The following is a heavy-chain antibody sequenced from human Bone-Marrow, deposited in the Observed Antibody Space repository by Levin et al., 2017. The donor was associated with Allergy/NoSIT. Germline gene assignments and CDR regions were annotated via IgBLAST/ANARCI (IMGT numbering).Heavy chain of an antibody. CDR2: ISNGGSPI. D-gene: IGHD2-15*01. J-gene: IGHJ4*02. CDR1: GFTFSNYE. CDR3: ATLSFYCSGGDCPIDY. V-gene: IGHV3-48*03. Sequence: GESLKISCAASGFTFSNYEMNWVHQAPGKGLEWVSYISNGGSPIYYADSVKGRFIISRDNTKNSLYLQMDSLRAEDTAIYYCATLSFYCSGGDCPIDYWGQGALVTVSS.